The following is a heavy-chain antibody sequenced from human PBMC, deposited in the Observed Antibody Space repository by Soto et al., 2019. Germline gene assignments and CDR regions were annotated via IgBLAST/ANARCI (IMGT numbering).Heavy chain of an antibody. Sequence: GXSLILSCAASGFTFTSYSMNWVRQAPGKGLEWVSYIRGTTHYADSVKGRFTISRDNARSSLYLQMNSLRADDTAVYYCARDDSFAFDIWGQGTMVTVSS. V-gene: IGHV3-48*01. D-gene: IGHD2-21*01. J-gene: IGHJ3*02. CDR1: GFTFTSYS. CDR2: IRGTT. CDR3: ARDDSFAFDI.